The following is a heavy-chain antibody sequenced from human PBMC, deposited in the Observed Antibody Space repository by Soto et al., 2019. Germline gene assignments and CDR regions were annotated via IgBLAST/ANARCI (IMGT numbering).Heavy chain of an antibody. J-gene: IGHJ4*02. V-gene: IGHV5-51*01. CDR1: GYSVTSFW. D-gene: IGHD3-16*02. Sequence: PGESLKISCQGFGYSVTSFWIGWVRQMPGKGLEWMGIINPVDSDTRYSPSFQGQVTISVDKSITTAYLQWSSLKASDTAMYYCARGFIRPPSTPNLDYWGLGTLVTVSS. CDR3: ARGFIRPPSTPNLDY. CDR2: INPVDSDT.